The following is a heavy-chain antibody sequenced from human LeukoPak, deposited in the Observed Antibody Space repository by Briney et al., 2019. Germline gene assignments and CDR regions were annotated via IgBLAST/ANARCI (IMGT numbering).Heavy chain of an antibody. Sequence: GRSLRLSCAASGFTFSSYAMHWVRQAPGKGLEWVAVISYDGSNKYYADSVKGRFTISRDNSKNTLYLQMNSLRAEDTAVYYCARARAYDYPGHAFDIWGQGTMVTVSS. CDR1: GFTFSSYA. CDR3: ARARAYDYPGHAFDI. CDR2: ISYDGSNK. J-gene: IGHJ3*02. D-gene: IGHD4-11*01. V-gene: IGHV3-30-3*01.